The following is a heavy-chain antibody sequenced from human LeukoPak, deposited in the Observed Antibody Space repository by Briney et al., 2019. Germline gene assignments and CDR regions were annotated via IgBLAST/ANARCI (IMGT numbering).Heavy chain of an antibody. D-gene: IGHD6-19*01. CDR2: IYYSGST. V-gene: IGHV4-59*01. CDR3: ARGGWYPESFQH. J-gene: IGHJ1*01. Sequence: PSETLSLTCTVSGGSISSYYWNWIRQPPGKGLEWIGYIYYSGSTNYNPSLKSRVTISVDTSRNQFSLKLSSVTAADTAVYYCARGGWYPESFQHWGQGALVTVSS. CDR1: GGSISSYY.